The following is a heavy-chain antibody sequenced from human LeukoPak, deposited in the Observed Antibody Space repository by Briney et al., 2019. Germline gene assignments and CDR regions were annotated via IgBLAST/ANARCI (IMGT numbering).Heavy chain of an antibody. Sequence: GGSLRLSCAASGFTFSSYSMNWVRQAPGKGLEWVSSISSSSSYIYYADSVKGRFTISRDNAKNSLYLQMNSLRAEDTAVYYCARDLHGSGYARFDYWGQGTLVTVSS. CDR2: ISSSSSYI. CDR1: GFTFSSYS. V-gene: IGHV3-21*01. D-gene: IGHD5-12*01. CDR3: ARDLHGSGYARFDY. J-gene: IGHJ4*02.